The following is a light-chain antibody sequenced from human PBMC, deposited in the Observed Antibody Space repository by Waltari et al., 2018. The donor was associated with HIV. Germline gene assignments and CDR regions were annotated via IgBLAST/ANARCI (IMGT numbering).Light chain of an antibody. V-gene: IGLV1-44*01. CDR3: AAWDDSRNAHVV. CDR2: SSN. J-gene: IGLJ2*01. CDR1: NSNIGSNS. Sequence: QSVLTQPPSASGTPGQRVTISCSGSNSNIGSNSVNWYQQLPGTAPKLLIYSSNQRPSGVPDRFSGSKAGTSASLAISGLQSEDEADYYCAAWDDSRNAHVVFGGGTKLTVL.